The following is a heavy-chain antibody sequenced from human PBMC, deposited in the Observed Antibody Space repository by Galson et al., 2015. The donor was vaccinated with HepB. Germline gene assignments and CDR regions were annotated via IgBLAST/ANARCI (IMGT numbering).Heavy chain of an antibody. V-gene: IGHV1-2*06. CDR1: GYTFTGYY. J-gene: IGHJ4*02. D-gene: IGHD3-22*01. CDR3: ARGAPPYYDSSGYPDY. Sequence: SVKVSCKASGYTFTGYYMHWVRQAPGQGLEWMGRINPNSGGTNYAQKFQGRVTMTTDTSTSTAYMELRSLRSDDTAVYYCARGAPPYYDSSGYPDYWGQGTLVTVSS. CDR2: INPNSGGT.